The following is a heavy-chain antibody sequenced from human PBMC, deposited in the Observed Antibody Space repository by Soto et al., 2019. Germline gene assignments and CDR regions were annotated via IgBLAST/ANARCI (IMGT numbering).Heavy chain of an antibody. Sequence: QVQLVQSGPKVKKPGASVKVSCKTSGYVYISYGISWVRQAPGHGLEWGGWISAYTGKADYAQKFQGRVTMTTETATSTAFLELRSLRSDDTAVYYCARDQRYYGSGSYYSDSWGQGTLVTVSS. D-gene: IGHD3-10*01. CDR2: ISAYTGKA. J-gene: IGHJ4*02. CDR3: ARDQRYYGSGSYYSDS. V-gene: IGHV1-18*04. CDR1: GYVYISYG.